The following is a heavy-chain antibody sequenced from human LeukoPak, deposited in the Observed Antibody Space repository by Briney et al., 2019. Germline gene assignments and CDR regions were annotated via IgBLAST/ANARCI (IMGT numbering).Heavy chain of an antibody. CDR3: ASHYSSSSEDYYYYMDV. CDR2: IYYSGST. V-gene: IGHV4-39*01. D-gene: IGHD6-6*01. J-gene: IGHJ6*03. Sequence: SETLSLTCTVSGGSISSSSYYWGWIRQPPGKGLEWIGSIYYSGSTYYNPSLKSRVTISVDTSKNQFSLKLSSVTAADTAVYYCASHYSSSSEDYYYYMDVWGKGTTVTVPS. CDR1: GGSISSSSYY.